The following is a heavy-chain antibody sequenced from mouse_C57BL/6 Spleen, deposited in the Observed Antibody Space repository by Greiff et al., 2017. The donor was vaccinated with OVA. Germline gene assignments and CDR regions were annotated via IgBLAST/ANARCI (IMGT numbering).Heavy chain of an antibody. J-gene: IGHJ3*01. Sequence: EVQRVESGEGLVKPGGSLKLSCAASGFTFSSYAMSWVRQTPEKRLEWVAYISSGGDYIYYADTVKGRFTISRDNARNTLYLQMSSLKSEDTAMYYCTREGGDYDWCAYWGQGTLVTVSA. CDR3: TREGGDYDWCAY. CDR1: GFTFSSYA. D-gene: IGHD2-4*01. CDR2: ISSGGDYI. V-gene: IGHV5-9-1*02.